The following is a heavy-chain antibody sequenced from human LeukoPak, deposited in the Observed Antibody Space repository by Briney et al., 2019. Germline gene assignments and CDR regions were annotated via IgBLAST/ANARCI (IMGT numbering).Heavy chain of an antibody. J-gene: IGHJ4*02. CDR2: ISSSSGSSYTI. Sequence: PGGSLRLSCAASGFTFSSYSMNWVRQAPGKGLEWVSYISSSSGSSYTIYYADSVKGRFTISRDNSKNTLYLQMNSLRAEDTAVYYCASGEGTLSITMIVVVNPFDYWGQGTLVTVSS. CDR3: ASGEGTLSITMIVVVNPFDY. V-gene: IGHV3-48*01. D-gene: IGHD3-22*01. CDR1: GFTFSSYS.